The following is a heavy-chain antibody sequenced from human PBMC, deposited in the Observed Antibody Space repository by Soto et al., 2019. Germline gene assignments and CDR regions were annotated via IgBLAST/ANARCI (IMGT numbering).Heavy chain of an antibody. CDR2: IKTKADGGTT. CDR1: GFSFSNAW. D-gene: IGHD3-16*01. Sequence: EVQLVESGGDFVKPGGSLRVSCAVSGFSFSNAWMSWVRQAPGKGLEWVGRIKTKADGGTTDYAAPVKGRFTISRDDFKNTVFLQMHSLETEDTAVYYGTAHLGEFFPLDYWGQGTLVTVSS. V-gene: IGHV3-15*01. CDR3: TAHLGEFFPLDY. J-gene: IGHJ4*02.